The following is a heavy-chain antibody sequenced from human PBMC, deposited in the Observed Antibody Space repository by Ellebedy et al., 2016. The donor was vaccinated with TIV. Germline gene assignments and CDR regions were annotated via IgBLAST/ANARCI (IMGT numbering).Heavy chain of an antibody. CDR1: GASITSYY. CDR2: IFYSWNT. J-gene: IGHJ5*02. CDR3: ASGRWLPLPGS. Sequence: MPGGSLRLSCTVSGASITSYYWNWIRQPQGKGLEWIAYIFYSWNTNYTPSLKSRVTISVDTSKNQFSLKLSPVTAADTAVYYCASGRWLPLPGSWGQGTLVTVSS. D-gene: IGHD5-24*01. V-gene: IGHV4-59*12.